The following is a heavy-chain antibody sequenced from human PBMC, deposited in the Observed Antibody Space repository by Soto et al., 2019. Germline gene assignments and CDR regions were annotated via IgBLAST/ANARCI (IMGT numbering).Heavy chain of an antibody. D-gene: IGHD5-18*01. V-gene: IGHV3-30*18. CDR2: ISYDGSNK. Sequence: PGGSLRLSCAASGFTFSSDGMHWVRQAPGKGLEWVAVISYDGSNKYYADSVKGRFTISRDNSKNTLYLQMNSLRAEDTAVYYCAKIVDTAMVDLDGMDVWGQGTTVTVSS. J-gene: IGHJ6*02. CDR3: AKIVDTAMVDLDGMDV. CDR1: GFTFSSDG.